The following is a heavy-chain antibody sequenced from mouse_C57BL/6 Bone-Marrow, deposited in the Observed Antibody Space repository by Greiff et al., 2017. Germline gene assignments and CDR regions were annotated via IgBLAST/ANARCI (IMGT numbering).Heavy chain of an antibody. V-gene: IGHV1-50*01. CDR3: AVYYNNYAFDY. Sequence: QVQLQQPGAELVKPGASVKLSCKASGYTFTSYWMQWVKQRPGQGLEWIGEIDPSDSYTNYNQKFKGKATLTVATASSTAYLQLSSLTSDDSAVYYCAVYYNNYAFDYWGQGTTLTVSS. CDR2: IDPSDSYT. D-gene: IGHD2-5*01. J-gene: IGHJ2*01. CDR1: GYTFTSYW.